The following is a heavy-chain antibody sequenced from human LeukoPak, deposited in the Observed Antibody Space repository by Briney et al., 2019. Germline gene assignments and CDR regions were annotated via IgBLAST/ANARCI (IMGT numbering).Heavy chain of an antibody. CDR2: MNPNSGNT. V-gene: IGHV1-8*03. D-gene: IGHD3-10*01. CDR3: ARVFSYGSGSQGDFDY. J-gene: IGHJ4*02. Sequence: ASVKVSCKASGYTFTSYDINWVRQATGQGLEWMGWMNPNSGNTGYAQKFQGRVTITADKSTSTAYMELSSLRSEDTAVYYCARVFSYGSGSQGDFDYWGQGTLVTVSS. CDR1: GYTFTSYD.